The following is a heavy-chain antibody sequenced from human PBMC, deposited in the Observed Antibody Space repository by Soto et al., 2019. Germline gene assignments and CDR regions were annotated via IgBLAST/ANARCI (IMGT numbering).Heavy chain of an antibody. CDR1: GGSISSSSYY. J-gene: IGHJ4*02. CDR2: IYYSGST. D-gene: IGHD4-4*01. CDR3: ARAMNSNYVQTFDY. Sequence: SETLSLTCTVSGGSISSSSYYWGWIRQPPGKGLEWIGSIYYSGSTYYNPSLKSRVTISVDTSKNQFSLKLSSVTAADTAVYYCARAMNSNYVQTFDYWGQGTLVTVSS. V-gene: IGHV4-39*01.